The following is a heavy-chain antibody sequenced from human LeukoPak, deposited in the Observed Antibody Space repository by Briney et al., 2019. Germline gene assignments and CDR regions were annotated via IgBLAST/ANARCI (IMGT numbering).Heavy chain of an antibody. D-gene: IGHD3-9*01. CDR1: GFMFSTYW. V-gene: IGHV3-7*01. CDR2: IKPDGSET. J-gene: IGHJ5*02. CDR3: AREGSRGKYYDILTGPPHLDWFDP. Sequence: PGGSLRLSCAASGFMFSTYWMTWVRQAPGKGLEWVANIKPDGSETYYVDSVKGRFTISRDNAKNSLYLQMNSLRAEDTAVHYCAREGSRGKYYDILTGPPHLDWFDPWGQGTLVTVSS.